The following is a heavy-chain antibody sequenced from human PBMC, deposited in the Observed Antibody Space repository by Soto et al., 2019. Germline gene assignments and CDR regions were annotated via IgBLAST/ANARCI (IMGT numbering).Heavy chain of an antibody. CDR1: GGSISSSSYY. CDR3: ARRGRERITIFGVARTYYYYYGMDV. Sequence: SETLSLTCTVSGGSISSSSYYWGWIRQPPGKGLEWIGSIYYSGSTYYNPSLKSRVTISVDTSKNQFSLKLSSVTAADTAVYYCARRGRERITIFGVARTYYYYYGMDVWGQGTTVT. D-gene: IGHD3-3*01. CDR2: IYYSGST. V-gene: IGHV4-39*01. J-gene: IGHJ6*02.